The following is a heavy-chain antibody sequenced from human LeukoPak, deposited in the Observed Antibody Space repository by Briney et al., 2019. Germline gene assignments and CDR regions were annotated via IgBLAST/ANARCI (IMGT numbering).Heavy chain of an antibody. CDR1: GGTFSSYA. D-gene: IGHD2-2*01. CDR2: IIPISGTA. Sequence: GASVKVSCKASGGTFSSYAVSWVRQAPGQGLEWMGGIIPISGTANYAQKFQGRVTITADESTSTAYMELSSLRSEDTAVYYCAILVVPAAIGNYYGMDVWGKGTTVTVSS. CDR3: AILVVPAAIGNYYGMDV. V-gene: IGHV1-69*13. J-gene: IGHJ6*04.